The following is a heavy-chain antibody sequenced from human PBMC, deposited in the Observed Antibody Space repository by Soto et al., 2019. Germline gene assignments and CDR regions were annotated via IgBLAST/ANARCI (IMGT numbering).Heavy chain of an antibody. Sequence: QVQLVQSGAEVKKPGSSVKVSGKASGGTFSSYAISWVRQAPGQGLEWMGGIIPIFGTANYAQKFQGRVTITADESTSTAYMELSSLRSEDTAVYYCLAAAYYYYGMDVWGQGTTVTVSS. D-gene: IGHD2-2*01. CDR1: GGTFSSYA. J-gene: IGHJ6*02. CDR2: IIPIFGTA. CDR3: LAAAYYYYGMDV. V-gene: IGHV1-69*01.